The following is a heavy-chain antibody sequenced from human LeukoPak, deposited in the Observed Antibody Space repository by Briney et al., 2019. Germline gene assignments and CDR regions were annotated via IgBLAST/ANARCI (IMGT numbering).Heavy chain of an antibody. CDR3: TRATHPAITGPQSDS. D-gene: IGHD2-8*02. J-gene: IGHJ4*02. Sequence: ASVKVSCKTSGYIFTTYGVGWVRQAPGQGLEWMGWIDSNSGNTNYAHKFQGRVALTTDAPTNTAYMELWSLRSDDTAMYFCTRATHPAITGPQSDSWGQGTLVTVS. CDR1: GYIFTTYG. CDR2: IDSNSGNT. V-gene: IGHV1-18*01.